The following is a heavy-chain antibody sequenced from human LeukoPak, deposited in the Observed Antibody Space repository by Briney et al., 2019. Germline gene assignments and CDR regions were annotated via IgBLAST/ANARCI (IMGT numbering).Heavy chain of an antibody. CDR3: AKDLGYSYGYVDY. V-gene: IGHV3-30*02. CDR2: IRYDGSNK. Sequence: PGGSLRLSCAASGFTFSSYAMSWVRQAPGKGLEWVALIRYDGSNKYYADSVKGRFTISRDNSKNTLYLQVNSLRAEDTAMYYCAKDLGYSYGYVDYWGQGALVTVSS. J-gene: IGHJ4*02. D-gene: IGHD5-18*01. CDR1: GFTFSSYA.